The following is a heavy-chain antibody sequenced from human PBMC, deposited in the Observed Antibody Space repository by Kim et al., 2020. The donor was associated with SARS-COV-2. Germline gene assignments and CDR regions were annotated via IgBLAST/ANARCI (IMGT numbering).Heavy chain of an antibody. CDR1: GYTFTGYY. Sequence: ASVKVSCKASGYTFTGYYMHWVRQAPGQGLEWMGWINPNSGGTNYAQKFQGRVTMTRDTSISTAYMELSRLRSDDTAVYYCARDGRSSSSPKIYQIYGMDVWGQGTTVTVSS. CDR3: ARDGRSSSSPKIYQIYGMDV. V-gene: IGHV1-2*02. J-gene: IGHJ6*02. D-gene: IGHD6-6*01. CDR2: INPNSGGT.